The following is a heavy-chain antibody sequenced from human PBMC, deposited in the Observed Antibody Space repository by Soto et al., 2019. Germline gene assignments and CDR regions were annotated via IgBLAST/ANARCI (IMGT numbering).Heavy chain of an antibody. V-gene: IGHV3-48*03. CDR3: ARDPYGDLWNWFEP. D-gene: IGHD4-17*01. CDR1: GFTFSSYE. Sequence: EVQLVESGGGLVQPGGSLRLSCAASGFTFSSYEMNWVRQAPGKGLEWVSYISSSGSTIYYADSVKGRFTISRDNAKNSLYLQMPSLRAEDTAVYYCARDPYGDLWNWFEPWGQGTLVTVSS. J-gene: IGHJ5*02. CDR2: ISSSGSTI.